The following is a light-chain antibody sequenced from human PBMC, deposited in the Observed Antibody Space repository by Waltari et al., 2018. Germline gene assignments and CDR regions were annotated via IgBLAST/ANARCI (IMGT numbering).Light chain of an antibody. Sequence: QLVLTQSPSVSASLGASVKLTCTLSSWHSSNVIAWLHQQPEKGPRYLMKVNSDGSHSKGDEIPDRFSGSSSGAERYLTISSVQPEDEADYYCQTGGHGTWVFGGGTKLTVL. V-gene: IGLV4-69*01. CDR1: SWHSSNV. CDR3: QTGGHGTWV. J-gene: IGLJ3*02. CDR2: VNSDGSH.